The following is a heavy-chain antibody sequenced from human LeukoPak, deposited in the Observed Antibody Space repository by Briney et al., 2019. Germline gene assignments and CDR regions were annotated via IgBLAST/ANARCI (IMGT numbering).Heavy chain of an antibody. CDR2: IWYDGSNK. J-gene: IGHJ4*02. D-gene: IGHD2-21*02. V-gene: IGHV3-33*01. CDR3: TTDVAVVVTR. Sequence: GGSLRLSCAASGFTFSSYGMHWVRQAPGKGLELVAVIWYDGSNKYYADSVKGRFTISRDNSKNTLYLQMNSLRAEDTAVYYCTTDVAVVVTRWGQGTLVTVSS. CDR1: GFTFSSYG.